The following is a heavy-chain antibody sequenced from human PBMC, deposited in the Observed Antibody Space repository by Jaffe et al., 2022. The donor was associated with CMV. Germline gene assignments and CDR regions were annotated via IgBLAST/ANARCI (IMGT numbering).Heavy chain of an antibody. Sequence: QVQLQESGPGLVKPSETLSLTCTVSGDSISSYYWSWIRQPPGKGLEWIGYIYYSGTTSYNPSLKSRVTISVDTSKNQFSLKLNSVTSADTAVYFCAKTPDYWGQGTLVTVSS. CDR1: GDSISSYY. V-gene: IGHV4-59*01. CDR2: IYYSGTT. J-gene: IGHJ4*02. CDR3: AKTPDY.